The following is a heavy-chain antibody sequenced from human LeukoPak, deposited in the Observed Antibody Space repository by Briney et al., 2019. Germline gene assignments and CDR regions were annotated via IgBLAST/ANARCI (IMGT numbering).Heavy chain of an antibody. Sequence: SETLSLTCTVSGGSISSGDYYWSWIRQPPGKGLEWIGYIYYSGSTYYNPSLKSRVTISVDTSKNQFSPKLSSVTAADTAVYYCARVGYSYGSYYFDYWGQGTLVTVSS. V-gene: IGHV4-30-4*01. D-gene: IGHD5-18*01. J-gene: IGHJ4*02. CDR1: GGSISSGDYY. CDR3: ARVGYSYGSYYFDY. CDR2: IYYSGST.